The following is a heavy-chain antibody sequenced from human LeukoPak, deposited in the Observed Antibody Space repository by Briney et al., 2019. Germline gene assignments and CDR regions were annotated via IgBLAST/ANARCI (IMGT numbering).Heavy chain of an antibody. J-gene: IGHJ3*02. CDR2: IYYSGST. D-gene: IGHD3-22*01. CDR1: GGSISSYY. CDR3: ARTRGYQEPDAFDI. V-gene: IGHV4-59*12. Sequence: PSETLSLTCTVSGGSISSYYWSWIRQPPGKGLEWIGYIYYSGSTNYNPSLKSRVTISVDTSKNQFSLKLSSVTAADTAVYYCARTRGYQEPDAFDIWGQGTMVTVSS.